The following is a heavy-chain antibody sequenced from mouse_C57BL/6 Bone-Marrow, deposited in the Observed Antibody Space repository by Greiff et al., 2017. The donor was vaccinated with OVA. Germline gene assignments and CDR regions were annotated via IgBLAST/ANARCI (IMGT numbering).Heavy chain of an antibody. CDR2: ISDGGSYT. D-gene: IGHD1-1*01. Sequence: DVHLVESGGGLVKPGGSLKLSCAASGFTFSSYAMSWVRQTPEKRLEWVATISDGGSYTYYPDNVKGRFTISRDNAKNNLYLQMSHLKSEDTAMYYCALRYAMDYWGQGTSVTVSS. CDR1: GFTFSSYA. V-gene: IGHV5-4*01. CDR3: ALRYAMDY. J-gene: IGHJ4*01.